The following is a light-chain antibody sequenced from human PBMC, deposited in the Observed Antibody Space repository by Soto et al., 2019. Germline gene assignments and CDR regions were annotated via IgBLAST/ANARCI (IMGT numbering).Light chain of an antibody. CDR3: QHYGGMWT. Sequence: DIQMTQSPSTLSASVGDRVTITCRASQSISNRLAWYQQKPGXTPXXLIYDASSLESGVPSRFSGSGSGTEFILTISSLQPDDFASYCCQHYGGMWTFGQGTKVDIK. CDR1: QSISNR. J-gene: IGKJ1*01. V-gene: IGKV1-5*01. CDR2: DAS.